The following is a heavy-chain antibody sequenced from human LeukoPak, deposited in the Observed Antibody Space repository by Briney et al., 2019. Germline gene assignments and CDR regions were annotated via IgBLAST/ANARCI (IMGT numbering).Heavy chain of an antibody. J-gene: IGHJ3*02. CDR1: GFTFSTYS. V-gene: IGHV3-21*01. D-gene: IGHD1-26*01. CDR3: ARVMGVQTLNDAFDI. CDR2: ISSSSSYI. Sequence: GGSLRLSCAASGFTFSTYSMHWVRQAPGKGLEWVSSISSSSSYIYYADSVKGRFTISRDNAKNSLYLQMNSLRAEDTAVYYCARVMGVQTLNDAFDIWGQGTMVTVSS.